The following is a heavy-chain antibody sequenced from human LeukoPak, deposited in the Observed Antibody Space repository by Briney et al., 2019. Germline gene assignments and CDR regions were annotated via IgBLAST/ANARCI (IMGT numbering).Heavy chain of an antibody. J-gene: IGHJ4*02. CDR3: ARASALAGDY. V-gene: IGHV4-61*02. CDR2: IYTSGST. CDR1: GGSISSGSYY. D-gene: IGHD6-19*01. Sequence: PSETLPLTCTVSGGSISSGSYYWTWIRQPAGKGLEWIGRIYTSGSTNYNPSLKSRVTISVDTSKNQFSLKLSSVTAADTAVYYCARASALAGDYWGQGTLVTVSS.